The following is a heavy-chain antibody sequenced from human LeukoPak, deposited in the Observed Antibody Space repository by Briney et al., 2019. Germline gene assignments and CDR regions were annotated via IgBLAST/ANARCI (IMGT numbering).Heavy chain of an antibody. J-gene: IGHJ4*02. CDR3: ARGYSDYGGQDFDY. CDR2: IKQDGSEK. V-gene: IGHV3-7*04. CDR1: GFTFNNYW. Sequence: GGSLRLSCAASGFTFNNYWMSWVRQAPGEGLEWVANIKQDGSEKYYVDSVRGRFTISRDNARNSLFVQMNNLRAEDTAIYYCARGYSDYGGQDFDYWGQGTLVTVSS. D-gene: IGHD4-11*01.